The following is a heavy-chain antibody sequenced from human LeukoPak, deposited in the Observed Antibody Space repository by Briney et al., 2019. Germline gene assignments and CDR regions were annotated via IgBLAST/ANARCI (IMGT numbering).Heavy chain of an antibody. CDR2: ISGSGGST. V-gene: IGHV3-23*01. CDR1: GFTFSSYA. Sequence: GGSLRLSCAASGFTFSSYAMSWVRQAPGKGLEWVSAISGSGGSTYYADSVKGRFTISRDNSKNTLYLQMSSLRAEDTAVYYCAKDTSGYYDSSGPPDAFDIWGQGTMVTVSS. J-gene: IGHJ3*02. CDR3: AKDTSGYYDSSGPPDAFDI. D-gene: IGHD3-22*01.